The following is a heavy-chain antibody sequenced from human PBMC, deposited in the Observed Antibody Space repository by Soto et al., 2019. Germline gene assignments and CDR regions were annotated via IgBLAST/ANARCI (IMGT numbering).Heavy chain of an antibody. CDR3: ARGGGYDDSFDC. V-gene: IGHV4-34*01. D-gene: IGHD5-12*01. J-gene: IGHJ4*01. CDR1: GGSFSGYY. Sequence: KLSETPSLTFAVYGGSFSGYYWSWIRQPPGKGLEWIGEINHSGSTNYNPSLKSRVTISVDTSKNQFSLKLSSVTAADTAVYYCARGGGYDDSFDCWGQGTLVTVSS. CDR2: INHSGST.